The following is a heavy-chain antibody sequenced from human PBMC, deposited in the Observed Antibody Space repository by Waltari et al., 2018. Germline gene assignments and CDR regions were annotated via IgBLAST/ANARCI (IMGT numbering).Heavy chain of an antibody. CDR1: GGPFSGHT. V-gene: IGHV1-69*16. D-gene: IGHD1-1*01. Sequence: QVQLVQSGAEVKTPGSSVKVSCKASGGPFSGHTLCWVRQAPGQGLEWMGRIIPMLGRANYAQTFQGRVSITIHQSTATSYMDLSSLKPEDTGIYYCVRDGGNFMAHDIWGQGTMVTVSS. CDR2: IIPMLGRA. J-gene: IGHJ3*02. CDR3: VRDGGNFMAHDI.